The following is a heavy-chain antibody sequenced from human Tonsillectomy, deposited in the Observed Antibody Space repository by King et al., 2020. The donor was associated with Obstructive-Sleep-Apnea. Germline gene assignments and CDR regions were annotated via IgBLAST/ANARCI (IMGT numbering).Heavy chain of an antibody. CDR3: AREGYSSGWTAVDV. Sequence: VQLQESGPGLVKPSEALSLTCTVSGGSISSYYWSWIRQPPGKGLEGIGYIYYSGSTNYNPSLKSRVTISVDTSKNQFSLKLSSVTAADTAVYYCAREGYSSGWTAVDVWGQGTTVTVSS. J-gene: IGHJ6*02. CDR1: GGSISSYY. D-gene: IGHD6-19*01. V-gene: IGHV4-59*01. CDR2: IYYSGST.